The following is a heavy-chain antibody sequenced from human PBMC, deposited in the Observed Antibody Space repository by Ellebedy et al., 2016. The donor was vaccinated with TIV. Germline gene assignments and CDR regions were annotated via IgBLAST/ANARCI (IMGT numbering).Heavy chain of an antibody. Sequence: AASVKVSCKASGHTFRNHYLHWVRQAPGQGLEWMGVINPSGGPPRYAQKFQGRVTLTTDTSTSAVYMELSTLNSEDTAVYYCGRATPRYFDVVTGYGLVDFWGLGTLVAVSS. J-gene: IGHJ4*02. CDR2: INPSGGPP. CDR1: GHTFRNHY. CDR3: GRATPRYFDVVTGYGLVDF. V-gene: IGHV1-46*01. D-gene: IGHD3-9*01.